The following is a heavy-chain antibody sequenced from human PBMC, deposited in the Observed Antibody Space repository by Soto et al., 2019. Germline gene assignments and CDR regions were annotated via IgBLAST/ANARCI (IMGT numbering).Heavy chain of an antibody. CDR1: GFTFSSYG. J-gene: IGHJ4*02. Sequence: GGSLRLSCAASGFTFSSYGMHWVRQAPGKGLEWVALISYNGTNKYYADSVKGRFTIFRDNSMNTLYLQMNTLRAEDTAIYYCAKVSSSWYAGFFDLWGQGTLVTVSS. D-gene: IGHD6-13*01. CDR3: AKVSSSWYAGFFDL. CDR2: ISYNGTNK. V-gene: IGHV3-30*18.